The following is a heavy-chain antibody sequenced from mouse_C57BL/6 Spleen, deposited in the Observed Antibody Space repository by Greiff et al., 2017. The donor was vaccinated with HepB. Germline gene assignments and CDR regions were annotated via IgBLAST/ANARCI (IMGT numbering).Heavy chain of an antibody. J-gene: IGHJ4*01. Sequence: VHLVESGPGLVAPSQSLSITCTVSGFSLTSYGVHWVRQPPGKGLEWLVVIWSDGSTTYNSALKSRLSISKDNSKSQVFLKMNSLQTDDTAMYYCARLGNYGDYYAMDYWGQGTSVTVSS. CDR3: ARLGNYGDYYAMDY. D-gene: IGHD2-1*01. CDR1: GFSLTSYG. V-gene: IGHV2-6*03. CDR2: IWSDGST.